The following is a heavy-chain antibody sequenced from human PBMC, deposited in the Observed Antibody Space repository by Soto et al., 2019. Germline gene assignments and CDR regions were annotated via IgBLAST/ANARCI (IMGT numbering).Heavy chain of an antibody. V-gene: IGHV2-5*02. J-gene: IGHJ4*02. CDR1: AFSLSTSGVG. Sequence: SGPTLVNPTQTLTLTCTFSAFSLSTSGVGVGWIRQPPGKALEWLALIYWDDDKRYSPSLKSRLTITKDTSKNQVVLTMTNMDPLDTATYFCAHQRNIPYYFDFWGQGALVTVSS. CDR2: IYWDDDK. D-gene: IGHD2-21*01. CDR3: AHQRNIPYYFDF.